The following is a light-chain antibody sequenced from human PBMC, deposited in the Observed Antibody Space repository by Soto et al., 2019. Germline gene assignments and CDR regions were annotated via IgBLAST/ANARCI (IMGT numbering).Light chain of an antibody. V-gene: IGKV1-39*01. CDR2: AAS. Sequence: DIQMTQSPSSLSASVGDRVTITCRASQRISNFLNWFQQKPGKAPKLLIYAASRLQSGVPSGFSGSGSGTDFTLTISSLQPEDSATYYCQQSYKTPYTFGQGTKLEIK. CDR1: QRISNF. J-gene: IGKJ2*01. CDR3: QQSYKTPYT.